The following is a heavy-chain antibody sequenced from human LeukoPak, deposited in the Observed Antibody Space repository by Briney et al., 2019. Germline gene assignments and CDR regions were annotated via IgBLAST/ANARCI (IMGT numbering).Heavy chain of an antibody. CDR2: ISYDGSYK. CDR1: GFTFSSYG. D-gene: IGHD2-15*01. V-gene: IGHV3-30*18. J-gene: IGHJ4*02. CDR3: AKDGWYCSGGSCYSFDY. Sequence: GRSLRLSCVASGFTFSSYGMHWVRQAPGKGLEWVAVISYDGSYKYYADSVKGRFTISRDNSKNTLYLQMNSLSAEDTAVYYCAKDGWYCSGGSCYSFDYWGQGTLVTVSS.